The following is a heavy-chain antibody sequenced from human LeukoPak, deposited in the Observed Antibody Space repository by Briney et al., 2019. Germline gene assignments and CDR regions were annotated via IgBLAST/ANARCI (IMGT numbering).Heavy chain of an antibody. J-gene: IGHJ6*04. CDR2: ITGSGDGT. D-gene: IGHD6-6*01. CDR1: GFTFSSHG. V-gene: IGHV3-23*01. Sequence: PGGSLRLSCAASGFTFSSHGMTWVRQARGKGLEWVSAITGSGDGTYYADSVKGRFTISRDNSKNTLYLQMNSLRAEDTAVYYCARLYSSSDVWGKGTTVTVSS. CDR3: ARLYSSSDV.